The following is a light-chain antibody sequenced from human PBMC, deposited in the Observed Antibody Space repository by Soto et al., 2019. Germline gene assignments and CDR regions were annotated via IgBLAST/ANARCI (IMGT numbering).Light chain of an antibody. CDR3: QQYGSSAPIT. V-gene: IGKV3-20*01. CDR2: GAS. Sequence: ERMRTQSPVTLTVYTGERATLSCRAIQSVTKNNLNWYQQKPGQAPRLLIYGASIRATGIPDRFSGSGSETDFTLTISRLEPEDFALYYCQQYGSSAPITFGHRTRLEI. CDR1: QSVTKNN. J-gene: IGKJ5*01.